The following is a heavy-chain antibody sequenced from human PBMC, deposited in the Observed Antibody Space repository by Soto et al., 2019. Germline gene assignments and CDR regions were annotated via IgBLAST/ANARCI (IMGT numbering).Heavy chain of an antibody. D-gene: IGHD3-16*01. CDR3: ARSFMNWFDP. CDR2: IYYSGST. V-gene: IGHV4-39*01. Sequence: PSETLSLTCTVSGGSISSSIYYWGWIRQPPGKGLEWIGSIYYSGSTYYNPSLKSRVTISVDTSKNQFSLKLSSVTAADTAVYYCARSFMNWFDPWGQGTLVTVSS. J-gene: IGHJ5*02. CDR1: GGSISSSIYY.